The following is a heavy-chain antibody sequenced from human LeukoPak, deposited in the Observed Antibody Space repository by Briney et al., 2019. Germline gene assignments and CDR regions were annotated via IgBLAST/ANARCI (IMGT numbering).Heavy chain of an antibody. Sequence: GGSLRLSCAASGFTFSSYGMHWVRQAPGKGLEWVAVIWYDGSNKYYADSVKGRFTISRDNSKNTLYLQMNSLRAEDTAVYYCARELHITMVRGVITPNWFDPWGQGTLVTVSS. CDR1: GFTFSSYG. D-gene: IGHD3-10*01. CDR3: ARELHITMVRGVITPNWFDP. V-gene: IGHV3-33*01. CDR2: IWYDGSNK. J-gene: IGHJ5*02.